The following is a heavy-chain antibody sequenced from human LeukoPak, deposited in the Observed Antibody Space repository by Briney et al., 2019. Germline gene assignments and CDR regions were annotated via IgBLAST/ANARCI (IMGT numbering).Heavy chain of an antibody. V-gene: IGHV3-48*04. CDR1: GFTFSSYS. J-gene: IGHJ4*02. CDR2: ISSSSSTI. Sequence: GGSLRLSCAASGFTFSSYSMNWVRQAPGKGLERVSYISSSSSTIYYADSVKGRFTISRDNAKNSLYLQMNSLRAEDTAVYYCARDLGYCSGTSCEYYFDYWGQGTLVTVSS. CDR3: ARDLGYCSGTSCEYYFDY. D-gene: IGHD2-2*01.